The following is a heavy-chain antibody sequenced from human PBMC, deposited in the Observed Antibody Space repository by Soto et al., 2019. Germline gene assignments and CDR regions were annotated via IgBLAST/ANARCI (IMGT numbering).Heavy chain of an antibody. CDR3: ARDKRDLRFLKWSSSFDY. CDR2: ISYDGSNK. J-gene: IGHJ4*02. V-gene: IGHV3-30-3*01. CDR1: GFTFSSCA. Sequence: QVQLVESGGGVVQPGRSLRLSCAASGFTFSSCAMHWVRQAPGKGLEWVALISYDGSNKYYADSVKGRFTISRDNSKNTLYLKMNGLRVEDTAVYYCARDKRDLRFLKWSSSFDYWGQGTLVTVPS. D-gene: IGHD3-3*01.